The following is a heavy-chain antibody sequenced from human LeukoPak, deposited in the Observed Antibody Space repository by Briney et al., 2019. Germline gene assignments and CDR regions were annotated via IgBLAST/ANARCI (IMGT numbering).Heavy chain of an antibody. Sequence: GGSLRLSCAASGFTFSSYGMHWVRQAPGKGLEWVAVISYDGSNKYYADSVKGRFTISRDNSKNTLYLQMNSLRAEDTAVYHCAKAPGYADFDYWGQGTLVTVPS. CDR3: AKAPGYADFDY. CDR2: ISYDGSNK. D-gene: IGHD5-12*01. V-gene: IGHV3-30*18. CDR1: GFTFSSYG. J-gene: IGHJ4*02.